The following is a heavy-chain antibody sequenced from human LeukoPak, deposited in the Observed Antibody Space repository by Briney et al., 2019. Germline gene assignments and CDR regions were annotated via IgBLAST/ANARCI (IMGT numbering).Heavy chain of an antibody. CDR2: INDSGST. CDR3: ARGFRAARLMNRFWIDP. V-gene: IGHV4-34*01. CDR1: GGSFSGYY. J-gene: IGHJ5*02. D-gene: IGHD6-6*01. Sequence: PSETLSLNGAVYGGSFSGYYWSWIRQPPGKGLEGIGEINDSGSTNYNPSLKSRVTISVDASKNHFTLKLSSVTAADTAVYYCARGFRAARLMNRFWIDPWGQGTLVTVSS.